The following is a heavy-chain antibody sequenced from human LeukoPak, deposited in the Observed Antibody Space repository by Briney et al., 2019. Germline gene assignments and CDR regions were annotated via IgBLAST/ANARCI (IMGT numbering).Heavy chain of an antibody. J-gene: IGHJ5*02. CDR2: IRSKAYGGTT. CDR1: GFTFGDYA. CDR3: TRAYLYDILTGHHRDWFDP. D-gene: IGHD3-9*01. Sequence: GGSLRLSCTASGFTFGDYAMSWFRQAPGKGLEWVGFIRSKAYGGTTEYAASVKGRFTISRDDSKSIAYLQMNSLKTEDTAVYYCTRAYLYDILTGHHRDWFDPWGQGTLVTVSS. V-gene: IGHV3-49*03.